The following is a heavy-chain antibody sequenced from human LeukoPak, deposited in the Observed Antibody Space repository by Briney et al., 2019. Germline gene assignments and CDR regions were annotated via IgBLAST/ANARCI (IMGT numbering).Heavy chain of an antibody. Sequence: QSGGSLRLSCEASGFTFSDHWMNWVRQAPGMGLEWVACIKQDGSQKYYVDSVKGRFTISRDNAKNSLYLQMSSLRAEDTAMYYCARDKGYGSDYWGPGVQVTVSS. CDR1: GFTFSDHW. CDR3: ARDKGYGSDY. J-gene: IGHJ4*02. D-gene: IGHD3-10*01. V-gene: IGHV3-7*01. CDR2: IKQDGSQK.